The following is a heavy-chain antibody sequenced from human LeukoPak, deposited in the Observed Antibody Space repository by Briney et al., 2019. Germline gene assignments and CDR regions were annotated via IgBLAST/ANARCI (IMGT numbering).Heavy chain of an antibody. J-gene: IGHJ5*02. CDR3: ARFEGYCSGGSCYSGANWFDP. Sequence: SETLSLTCAVYGGSFSGYYWSWIRQPPGKGLEWIGEINHSASTNYNPSLKSRVTISVDTSKNQFSLKLSSVTAADTAVYYCARFEGYCSGGSCYSGANWFDPWGQGTLVTVCS. CDR1: GGSFSGYY. CDR2: INHSAST. V-gene: IGHV4-34*01. D-gene: IGHD2-15*01.